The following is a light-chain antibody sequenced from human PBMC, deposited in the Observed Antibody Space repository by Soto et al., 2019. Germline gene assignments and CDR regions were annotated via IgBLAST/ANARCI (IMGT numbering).Light chain of an antibody. Sequence: EVVLTQSPGTLSLSPGETVTLSCRASQTIISSYLAWYQQKPGQAPRLLIYGASSRATGIPDRFSGSGSGTDFTLTISGLEPEDSAVYYCQQYGRSLFTFGQGTRLEMK. CDR3: QQYGRSLFT. J-gene: IGKJ5*01. CDR1: QTIISSY. CDR2: GAS. V-gene: IGKV3-20*01.